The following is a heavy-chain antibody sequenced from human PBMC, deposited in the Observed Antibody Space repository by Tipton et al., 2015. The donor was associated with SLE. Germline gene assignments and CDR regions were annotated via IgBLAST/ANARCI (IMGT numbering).Heavy chain of an antibody. D-gene: IGHD5-18*01. CDR2: IYYSGST. Sequence: TLSLTCSVSGGSITSYYWSWIRQPPGKGLEWIGYIYYSGSTNYNPSLKSRVTISVDTSNNQFSLKLSSVTAADTAVYYCARGGLGYSYYYYMDVWGKGTTVTVSS. J-gene: IGHJ6*03. CDR1: GGSITSYY. V-gene: IGHV4-59*01. CDR3: ARGGLGYSYYYYMDV.